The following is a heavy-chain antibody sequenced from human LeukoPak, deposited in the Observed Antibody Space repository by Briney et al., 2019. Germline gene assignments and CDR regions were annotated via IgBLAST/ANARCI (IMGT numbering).Heavy chain of an antibody. Sequence: SETLSLTCAVYGGSFSGYYWSWIRQPPGKGLEWIGEINHSGSTNYNPSLKSRVTISVDTSKNQFSLKLSSVTAADTAVYYCARHPLDITDRRVDPWGQGTLVTVSS. J-gene: IGHJ5*02. CDR1: GGSFSGYY. CDR3: ARHPLDITDRRVDP. CDR2: INHSGST. V-gene: IGHV4-34*01. D-gene: IGHD2-15*01.